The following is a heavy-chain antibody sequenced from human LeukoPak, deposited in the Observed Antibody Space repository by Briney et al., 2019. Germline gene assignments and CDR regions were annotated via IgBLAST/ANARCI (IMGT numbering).Heavy chain of an antibody. CDR3: ARDRGIAAAGTMAFDI. J-gene: IGHJ3*02. D-gene: IGHD6-13*01. CDR2: ISSSSSYI. Sequence: GGSLRLSCAASGFTFSSYSMNWVCQAPGKGLEWVSSISSSSSYIYYADSVKGRFTISRDNAKNSLYLQMNSLRAEDTAVYYCARDRGIAAAGTMAFDIWGQGTMVTVSS. CDR1: GFTFSSYS. V-gene: IGHV3-21*01.